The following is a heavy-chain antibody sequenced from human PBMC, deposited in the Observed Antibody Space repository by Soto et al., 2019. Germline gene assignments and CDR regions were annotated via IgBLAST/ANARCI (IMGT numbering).Heavy chain of an antibody. J-gene: IGHJ4*02. D-gene: IGHD3-22*01. CDR2: IYYSGST. V-gene: IGHV4-59*08. Sequence: SETLSLTCTVSGGSISSYYWSWIRQPPGKGLEWIGYIYYSGSTNYNPSLKSRVTISVDTSKNQFSLKLSSVTAADTAVFYCAGLYPYESSGYHLAHWGQGTLVTVSS. CDR3: AGLYPYESSGYHLAH. CDR1: GGSISSYY.